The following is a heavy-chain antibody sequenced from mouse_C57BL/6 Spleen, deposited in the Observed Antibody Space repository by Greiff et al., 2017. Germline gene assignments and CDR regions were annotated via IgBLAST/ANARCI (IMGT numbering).Heavy chain of an antibody. Sequence: VQLQESGPELVKPGASVKISCKASGYAFSSSWMNWVKQRPGKGLEWIGRIYPGDGDTNYNGKFKGKATLTADKSSSTAYMQLSSLTSEDSAVYFCAREGRYYGYDGDYYAMDYWGQGTSVTVSS. V-gene: IGHV1-82*01. D-gene: IGHD2-2*01. J-gene: IGHJ4*01. CDR1: GYAFSSSW. CDR3: AREGRYYGYDGDYYAMDY. CDR2: IYPGDGDT.